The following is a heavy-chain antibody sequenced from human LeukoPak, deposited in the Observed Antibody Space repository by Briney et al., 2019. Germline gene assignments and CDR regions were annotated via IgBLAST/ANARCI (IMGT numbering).Heavy chain of an antibody. CDR3: ARGGSKQWLVDDS. J-gene: IGHJ4*02. CDR2: IHYSGST. V-gene: IGHV4-59*02. CDR1: GGSVSGYY. Sequence: PSETLSLTCTVSGGSVSGYYWSWIRQPPGKGLEWIGYIHYSGSTNYNPSLKSQVTISVDTSKNQFSLKLSSVTAADTAIYYCARGGSKQWLVDDSWGQGTLVTVSS. D-gene: IGHD6-19*01.